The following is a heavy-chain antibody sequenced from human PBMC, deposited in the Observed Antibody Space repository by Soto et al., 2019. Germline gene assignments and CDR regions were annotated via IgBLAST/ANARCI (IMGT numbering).Heavy chain of an antibody. J-gene: IGHJ6*02. D-gene: IGHD4-17*01. V-gene: IGHV3-23*01. CDR3: ARVTTDYYYYGMDV. CDR2: ISGKGDSL. Sequence: EVQLLESGGNLVQPGGSLRLSCAASGFTFNSYAMSWVRQAPGKGLEWVSAISGKGDSLYYTDSVKGRFTISRDNSKNTLYLQMNSLRAEDTAVYYCARVTTDYYYYGMDVWGQGTTVTVSS. CDR1: GFTFNSYA.